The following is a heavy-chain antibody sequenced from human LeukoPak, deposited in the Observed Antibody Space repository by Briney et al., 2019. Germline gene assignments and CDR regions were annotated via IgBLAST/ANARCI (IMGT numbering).Heavy chain of an antibody. J-gene: IGHJ4*02. Sequence: GASVKVSCKASGYTFTDDYVHWVRQAPGQGLEWMGWINPNSGGTNYAQKFQGRVTMTRDTSINTAYMELSRLRSDDTAVYYCARTVVYYDSSGYCAWGQGTLVTVSS. CDR1: GYTFTDDY. CDR3: ARTVVYYDSSGYCA. CDR2: INPNSGGT. V-gene: IGHV1-2*02. D-gene: IGHD3-22*01.